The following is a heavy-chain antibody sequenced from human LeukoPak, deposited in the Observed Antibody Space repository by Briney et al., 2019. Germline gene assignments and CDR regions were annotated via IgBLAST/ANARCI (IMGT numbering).Heavy chain of an antibody. V-gene: IGHV3-30*04. CDR3: AKEVPYYYDSSGYSQYAWFDP. Sequence: GGSLRLSCAASGFTFSSYAMHWVRQAPGKGLEWVAVISYDGSNKYYADSVKGRFTISRDNSKNTLYLQMNSLRAEDTAVYYCAKEVPYYYDSSGYSQYAWFDPWGQGTLVTVSS. D-gene: IGHD3-22*01. CDR2: ISYDGSNK. J-gene: IGHJ5*02. CDR1: GFTFSSYA.